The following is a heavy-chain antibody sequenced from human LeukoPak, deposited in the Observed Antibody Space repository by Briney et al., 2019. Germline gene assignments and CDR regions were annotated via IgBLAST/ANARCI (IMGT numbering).Heavy chain of an antibody. CDR1: GFTFSSYS. V-gene: IGHV3-21*04. Sequence: PGGSLRLSCAASGFTFSSYSMNWVRQAPGKGLEWVSSISSSRSYIYYADSVKGRFTISRDNSKNTLYLQTNSLRAEDTAVYYCARDPPGDGYNFDYWGQGTLVTVSS. D-gene: IGHD5-24*01. CDR2: ISSSRSYI. CDR3: ARDPPGDGYNFDY. J-gene: IGHJ4*02.